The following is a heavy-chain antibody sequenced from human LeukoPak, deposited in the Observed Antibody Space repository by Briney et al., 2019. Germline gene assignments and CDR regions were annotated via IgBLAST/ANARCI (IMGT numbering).Heavy chain of an antibody. CDR2: ISSSSSYI. CDR3: ARDGVGIFDAFDI. J-gene: IGHJ3*02. CDR1: GFTFSSYS. Sequence: PGGSLRLSCAASGFTFSSYSMNWVRQAPGKGLEWVSSISSSSSYIYYADSVKGRFTISRDNAKNSLYLQMNSLRAEDTAVYYCARDGVGIFDAFDIWGQGTMVTVSS. V-gene: IGHV3-21*01. D-gene: IGHD2-15*01.